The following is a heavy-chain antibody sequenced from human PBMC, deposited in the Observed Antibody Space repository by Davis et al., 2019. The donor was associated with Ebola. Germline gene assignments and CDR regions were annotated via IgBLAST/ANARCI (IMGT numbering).Heavy chain of an antibody. V-gene: IGHV5-10-1*01. CDR2: IDPSDSYT. D-gene: IGHD5-18*01. CDR1: GYSFTSYW. Sequence: GESLKISCKSSGYSFTSYWNSWVRQIPGKGLEWMGRIDPSDSYTNYSPSFQGHVTISADKSISTAYLQWSSLKASDTAMYYCAILIGGYSYGQVDYWGQGTLVTVSS. CDR3: AILIGGYSYGQVDY. J-gene: IGHJ4*02.